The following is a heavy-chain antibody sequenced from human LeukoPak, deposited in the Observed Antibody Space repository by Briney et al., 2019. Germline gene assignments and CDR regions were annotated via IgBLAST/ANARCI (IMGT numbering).Heavy chain of an antibody. D-gene: IGHD6-6*01. V-gene: IGHV4-4*02. CDR1: GGSISSSNW. CDR3: ARDPGYSSSSGYYGMDV. CDR2: IYHSGST. Sequence: PSETLSLTCAVSGGSISSSNWWSWVRQPPGKGLEWIGEIYHSGSTNYNPSLKSRVTISVDKSKNQFSLKLSSVTAADTAVYYCARDPGYSSSSGYYGMDVWGQGTTVTVSS. J-gene: IGHJ6*02.